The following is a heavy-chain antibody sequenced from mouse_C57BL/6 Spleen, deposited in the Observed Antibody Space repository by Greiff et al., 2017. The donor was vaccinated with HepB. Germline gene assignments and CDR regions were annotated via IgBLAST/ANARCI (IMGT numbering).Heavy chain of an antibody. D-gene: IGHD1-3*01. V-gene: IGHV7-3*01. Sequence: EVKLVESGGGLVQPGGSLSLSCAASGFTFTDYYMSWVRQPPGKALEWLGFIRNKANGYNTEYSASVKGRFTLSRDNYQSILYLQMNALRAEDSATYYCARYRSISLDYAMDYWGQGTSVTVSS. CDR2: IRNKANGYNT. CDR1: GFTFTDYY. CDR3: ARYRSISLDYAMDY. J-gene: IGHJ4*01.